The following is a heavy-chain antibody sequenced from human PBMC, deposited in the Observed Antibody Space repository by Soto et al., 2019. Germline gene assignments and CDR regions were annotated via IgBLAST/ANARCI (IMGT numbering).Heavy chain of an antibody. J-gene: IGHJ5*02. Sequence: GESLKLSCKASGYSFTSYCIGWVRQMPGKGLEWVWIIYPGDPDTSYRPSFQGRVTISTDKSINTAYLQWSSLKASDTAMYYCARLGYCSNGVCPKWFDPWGQGTLVTVSS. V-gene: IGHV5-51*01. D-gene: IGHD2-8*01. CDR2: IYPGDPDT. CDR1: GYSFTSYC. CDR3: ARLGYCSNGVCPKWFDP.